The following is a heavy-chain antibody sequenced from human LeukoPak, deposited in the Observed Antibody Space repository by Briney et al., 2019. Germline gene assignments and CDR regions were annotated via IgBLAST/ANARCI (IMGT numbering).Heavy chain of an antibody. J-gene: IGHJ6*03. Sequence: PSETLSLTCTVSGGSISSHYWSWIRQPPGKGLEWIGYIYYSGSTNYNPSLKSRVTISVDTSKNQFSLKLSSVTAADTAVYYCARVGLGYCSSTSCYTGVYYYYYMDVWDKGTTVTVSS. CDR2: IYYSGST. D-gene: IGHD2-2*02. V-gene: IGHV4-59*11. CDR1: GGSISSHY. CDR3: ARVGLGYCSSTSCYTGVYYYYYMDV.